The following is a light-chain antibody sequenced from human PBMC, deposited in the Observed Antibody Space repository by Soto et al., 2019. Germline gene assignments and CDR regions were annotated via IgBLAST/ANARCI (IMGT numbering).Light chain of an antibody. V-gene: IGKV1-5*01. Sequence: DIQMTQSPSTLSASVGDRVTITCRASRSISDWLAWYQQKPGKAPELLIFDASSLKSGVPSRFSGSGSGTEFTLTISSLEPEDSAVYYCQQRHMWPITFGQGTRLEIK. CDR3: QQRHMWPIT. CDR1: RSISDW. CDR2: DAS. J-gene: IGKJ5*01.